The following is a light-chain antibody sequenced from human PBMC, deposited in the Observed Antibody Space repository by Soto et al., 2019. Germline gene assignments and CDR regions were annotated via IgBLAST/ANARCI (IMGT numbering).Light chain of an antibody. J-gene: IGLJ1*01. CDR2: DVS. V-gene: IGLV2-11*01. Sequence: QSALTQPRSVSGSPGQSVTISCTGTSSDVGGYNYVSWYQQHPGKAPKVMIYDVSERPSGVPDRFSGSKSGNTASLTISELQAEDEADYYCCSYAGSPRYVLGTGTKLTVL. CDR3: CSYAGSPRYV. CDR1: SSDVGGYNY.